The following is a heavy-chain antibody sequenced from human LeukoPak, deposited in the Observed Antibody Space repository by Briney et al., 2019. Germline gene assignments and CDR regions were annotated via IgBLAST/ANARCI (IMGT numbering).Heavy chain of an antibody. D-gene: IGHD3-16*02. Sequence: GGSLRLSCAASGFTFRNYAMHWVRQAPGKGLEWVAFVSNDGDNRYYADSVKGRFTVSRDNSKNTLYLQMNSLKTEDTALYYCVRGDDYLWGSYRPFEYWGQGTLVTVSS. CDR3: VRGDDYLWGSYRPFEY. V-gene: IGHV3-30-3*01. CDR2: VSNDGDNR. J-gene: IGHJ4*02. CDR1: GFTFRNYA.